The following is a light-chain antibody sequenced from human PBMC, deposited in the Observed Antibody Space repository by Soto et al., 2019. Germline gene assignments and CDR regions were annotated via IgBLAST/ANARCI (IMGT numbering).Light chain of an antibody. CDR2: EVS. CDR1: SRDVGGSNY. Sequence: QSVLIQPASVSGSPGQWITISCTGTSRDVGGSNYVSWYQHHPHRAPKLLIYEVSYRPSGVSSRFSGSKSGNTASLTISGLQAEDEADYYCSSYTSSNTLEVFGGGTKVTVL. CDR3: SSYTSSNTLEV. J-gene: IGLJ1*01. V-gene: IGLV2-14*01.